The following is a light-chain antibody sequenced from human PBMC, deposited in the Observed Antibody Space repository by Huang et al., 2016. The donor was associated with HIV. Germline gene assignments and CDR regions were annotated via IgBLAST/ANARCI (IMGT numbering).Light chain of an antibody. CDR2: AAS. J-gene: IGKJ2*01. V-gene: IGKV1-27*01. Sequence: DIQMTQSPSSLSTSVGDRVTITCRASQGAVNSLAWYQQKPGKVPKLLIYAASTLRSGVPSRFSGSGSGTEFTLTISGLQPEDVATYYCQKYNSAPYTFGQGTRLDIK. CDR1: QGAVNS. CDR3: QKYNSAPYT.